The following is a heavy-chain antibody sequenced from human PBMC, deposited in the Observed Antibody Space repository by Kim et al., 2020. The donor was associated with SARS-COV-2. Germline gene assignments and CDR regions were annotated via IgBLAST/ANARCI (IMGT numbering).Heavy chain of an antibody. Sequence: GGSLRLSCAASGFTFSSYAMHWVRQAPGKGLEWVAVISYDGSNKYYADSVKGRFTISRDNSKNTLYLQMNSLRAEDTAVYYCARGGRRGIAARPEEWGQGTLVTVSS. CDR1: GFTFSSYA. V-gene: IGHV3-30-3*01. CDR2: ISYDGSNK. J-gene: IGHJ4*02. CDR3: ARGGRRGIAARPEE. D-gene: IGHD6-6*01.